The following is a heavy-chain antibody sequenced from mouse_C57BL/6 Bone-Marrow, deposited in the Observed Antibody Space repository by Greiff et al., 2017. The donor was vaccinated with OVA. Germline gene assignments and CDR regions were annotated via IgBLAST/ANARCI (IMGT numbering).Heavy chain of an antibody. Sequence: VQLQESGPELVKPGASVKLSCKASGYTFTSYDINWVKQRPGQGLEWIGWIYPRDGSTKYNEKFKGKATLTVDTSSSTAYMELHSLTSEDPAVYCGAREEATVVARTARDCWGQGTSVTVSS. CDR3: AREEATVVARTARDC. J-gene: IGHJ4*01. CDR1: GYTFTSYD. CDR2: IYPRDGST. V-gene: IGHV1-85*01. D-gene: IGHD1-1*01.